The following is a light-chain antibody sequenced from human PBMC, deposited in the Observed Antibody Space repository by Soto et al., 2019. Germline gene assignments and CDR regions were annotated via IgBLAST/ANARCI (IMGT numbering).Light chain of an antibody. CDR2: GAS. CDR1: QNVRNNF. V-gene: IGKV3-20*01. CDR3: QEYVSSPPWT. Sequence: EIVLTQSPGTLSLSPGERGTLSCRASQNVRNNFLAWYQQKPGQAPRLLIYGASNRATGIPDRFSGSGSGTDFTLTISRLEPEDIAVYYCQEYVSSPPWTFGQGTKVEIK. J-gene: IGKJ1*01.